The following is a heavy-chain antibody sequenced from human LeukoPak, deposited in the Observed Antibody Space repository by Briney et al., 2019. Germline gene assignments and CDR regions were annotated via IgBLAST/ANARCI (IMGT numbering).Heavy chain of an antibody. V-gene: IGHV3-23*01. CDR3: ARRGVLWFGELFYYGMDV. CDR2: ISGSGGST. D-gene: IGHD3-10*01. Sequence: GGSLRLSCAASGFTFSSYAMSWVRQAPGKGLEWVSAISGSGGSTYYADSVKGRFTISRDNSKNTLYLQMNSLRAEDTAVYYCARRGVLWFGELFYYGMDVWGQGTTVTVSS. J-gene: IGHJ6*02. CDR1: GFTFSSYA.